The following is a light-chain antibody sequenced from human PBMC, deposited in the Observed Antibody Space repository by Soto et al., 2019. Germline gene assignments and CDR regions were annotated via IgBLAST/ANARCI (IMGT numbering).Light chain of an antibody. CDR2: AIS. J-gene: IGKJ1*01. Sequence: EIVLTQSPGTLSLSPGESAALSCRASQSVTSNYLVLYRQKPGQAPRLLIYAISSRAAGIPDRFNGSGSGTDFTLTITRLEPEDSAVYYCQQHSNSPWTFGQGTRVEV. CDR3: QQHSNSPWT. V-gene: IGKV3D-20*02. CDR1: QSVTSNY.